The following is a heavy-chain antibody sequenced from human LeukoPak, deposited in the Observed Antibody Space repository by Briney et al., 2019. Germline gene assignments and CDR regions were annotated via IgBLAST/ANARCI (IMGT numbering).Heavy chain of an antibody. Sequence: ASVKVSCKASGYTFTSYYMHWVRQAPGQGLEWMGIINPSGGSTSYAQKFQGRVTMTRDTSTSTVYMELSSLRSEDTAVYYCARDDRSYYDSSGYYSYYFDYWGQGTLVTVSS. V-gene: IGHV1-46*01. CDR2: INPSGGST. CDR1: GYTFTSYY. CDR3: ARDDRSYYDSSGYYSYYFDY. J-gene: IGHJ4*02. D-gene: IGHD3-22*01.